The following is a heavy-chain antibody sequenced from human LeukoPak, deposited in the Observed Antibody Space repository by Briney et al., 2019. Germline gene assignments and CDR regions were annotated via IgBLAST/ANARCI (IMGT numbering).Heavy chain of an antibody. J-gene: IGHJ4*02. V-gene: IGHV3-48*01. CDR2: ISSRGSTI. CDR1: GFTFSSYS. D-gene: IGHD5-24*01. Sequence: GGSLRLSCAASGFTFSSYSMNWVRQAPGKGLEWVSFISSRGSTIYYADSLKGRSTISRDNAKNSLYLQMNSLRAEDTAVYYCARDDNNYGVYWGQGTLVTVSS. CDR3: ARDDNNYGVY.